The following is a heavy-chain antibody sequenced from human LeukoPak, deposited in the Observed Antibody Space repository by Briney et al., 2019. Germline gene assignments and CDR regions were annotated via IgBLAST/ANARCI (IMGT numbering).Heavy chain of an antibody. D-gene: IGHD6-13*01. J-gene: IGHJ4*02. CDR3: ARDHRIAAAGTTLEGY. CDR2: MNPNSGNT. V-gene: IGHV1-8*01. Sequence: GASVKVSCKASGYTFTSYDINWVRQATGQGLEWMGWMNPNSGNTGYAQKFQGRVTMTRNTSISTAYMELSSLRSEDTAVYYCARDHRIAAAGTTLEGYWGQGTLVTVSS. CDR1: GYTFTSYD.